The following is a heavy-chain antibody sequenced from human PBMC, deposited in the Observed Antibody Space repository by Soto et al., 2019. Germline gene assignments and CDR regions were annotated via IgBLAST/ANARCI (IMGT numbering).Heavy chain of an antibody. Sequence: QVQLQQWGAGLLKPSETLSLTCVVYGGSFSGYYWSWIRQPPGKGLEWIGEINHSGSANFNPSLKSRVTISVEKSKNQFSLKLSSVTAADTAVYYCARMEGSGWYFDYWGQGTLVTVS. D-gene: IGHD6-19*01. CDR1: GGSFSGYY. J-gene: IGHJ4*02. CDR2: INHSGSA. V-gene: IGHV4-34*01. CDR3: ARMEGSGWYFDY.